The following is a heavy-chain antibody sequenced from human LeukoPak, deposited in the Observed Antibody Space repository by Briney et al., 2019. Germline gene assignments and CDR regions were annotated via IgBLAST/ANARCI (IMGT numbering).Heavy chain of an antibody. Sequence: GASVKVSCKASGGTFSSYAISWVRQAPGQGLEWMGGIIPIFGTANYAQKFQGRVTITADESTSTAYMELSSLRSEDTAVYYCAREMAPAPTREPHDAFDIWGQGTMVTVSS. V-gene: IGHV1-69*13. D-gene: IGHD1-14*01. CDR1: GGTFSSYA. J-gene: IGHJ3*02. CDR2: IIPIFGTA. CDR3: AREMAPAPTREPHDAFDI.